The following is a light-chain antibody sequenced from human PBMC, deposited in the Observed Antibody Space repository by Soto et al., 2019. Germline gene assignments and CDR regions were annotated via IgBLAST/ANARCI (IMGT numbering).Light chain of an antibody. CDR3: QQYGRSPLS. CDR2: GAS. J-gene: IGKJ4*01. Sequence: EVVLPQSPGTLSLSPGERATLSCRASQSVSSSYLAWYQQKPGQAPRLLLYGASSRATGIPDRFSGSGSGTDFTLTISRLEPEDFAVYYCQQYGRSPLSFGGGTKVEIK. V-gene: IGKV3-20*01. CDR1: QSVSSSY.